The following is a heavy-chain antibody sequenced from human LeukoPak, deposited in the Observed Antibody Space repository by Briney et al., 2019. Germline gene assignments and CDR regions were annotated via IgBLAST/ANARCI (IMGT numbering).Heavy chain of an antibody. D-gene: IGHD3-16*02. J-gene: IGHJ4*02. CDR3: ARVIDYVWGSYRRPHPSYYFDY. V-gene: IGHV4-31*03. CDR2: IYYSRST. Sequence: SQTLSLTCTVSGGSISSGGYYWSWIRQHPGKGLEWIGYIYYSRSTYYNPSLKSRVTISVDTSRNQFSLKLSSVTVADTAVYYCARVIDYVWGSYRRPHPSYYFDYWGQGTLVTV. CDR1: GGSISSGGYY.